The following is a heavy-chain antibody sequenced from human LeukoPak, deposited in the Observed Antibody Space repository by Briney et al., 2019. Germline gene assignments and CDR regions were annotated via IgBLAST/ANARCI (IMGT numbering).Heavy chain of an antibody. CDR2: IFHSGST. CDR3: AREAFSSGYYDDY. J-gene: IGHJ4*02. Sequence: SETLSLTCTVSGYSISSGYYWGWIRQPPGKGLEWIGSIFHSGSTYYNPSLQSRATILVDTSKNQFSLKLSSVTAADTAVYYCAREAFSSGYYDDYWGQGTLVTVSS. D-gene: IGHD3-22*01. V-gene: IGHV4-38-2*02. CDR1: GYSISSGYY.